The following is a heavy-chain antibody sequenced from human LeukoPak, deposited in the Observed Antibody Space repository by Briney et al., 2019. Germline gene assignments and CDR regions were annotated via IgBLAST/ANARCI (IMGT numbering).Heavy chain of an antibody. CDR1: GFTFSSYG. Sequence: HPGGSLRLSCAASGFTFSSYGMSWVRQAPGKGLEWVSAISGSGDSTFYADSVKGRFTISRDNSKNTLYLQMNSLRVEDTATYYCAKGHFASSSFFDVWGQGTLVTVSS. CDR2: ISGSGDST. CDR3: AKGHFASSSFFDV. D-gene: IGHD6-6*01. V-gene: IGHV3-23*01. J-gene: IGHJ4*02.